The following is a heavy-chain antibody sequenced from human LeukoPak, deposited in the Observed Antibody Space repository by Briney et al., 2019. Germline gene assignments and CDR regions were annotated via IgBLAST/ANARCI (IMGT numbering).Heavy chain of an antibody. CDR2: IYHSGST. J-gene: IGHJ3*02. D-gene: IGHD2-2*01. CDR1: GGSISSSNW. Sequence: SETLSLTCAVSGGSISSSNWWSWVRQPPGKGLEWIGEIYHSGSTNYNPSLKSRVTISVDKSKNQFSLKLSSVTAADTAVYYCARDTSRSTNAFDIWGQGTMVTVSS. CDR3: ARDTSRSTNAFDI. V-gene: IGHV4-4*02.